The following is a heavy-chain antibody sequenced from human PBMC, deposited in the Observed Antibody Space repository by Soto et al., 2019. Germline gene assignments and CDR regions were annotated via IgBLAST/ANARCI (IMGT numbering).Heavy chain of an antibody. V-gene: IGHV4-4*07. D-gene: IGHD2-2*01. CDR2: IYSSGST. Sequence: QVQLQESGPGLVKPSETLSLTCTVSGGSISSYYWSWIRQPAGKGLEWIGRIYSSGSTDYNPSLKSRVTMSIDTSKNQISLKLSSVTAADTAVYYCARDVYGSTTSGYYYYAMDVWGQGTTVTVSS. CDR3: ARDVYGSTTSGYYYYAMDV. J-gene: IGHJ6*02. CDR1: GGSISSYY.